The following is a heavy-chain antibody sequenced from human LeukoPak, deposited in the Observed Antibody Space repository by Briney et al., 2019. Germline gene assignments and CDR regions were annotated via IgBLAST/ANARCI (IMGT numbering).Heavy chain of an antibody. V-gene: IGHV3-30*18. D-gene: IGHD2-15*01. CDR2: ISYDEVNI. Sequence: PGSSLKLSCAASGFTFSSYAMHWVRQAPGKGLEWVAVISYDEVNIHYAHALKGRFTITRDNSKNTLYLQMNSLRGEDTAVLYCAKEEAGVSGGYWGQGTLVTVSP. J-gene: IGHJ4*02. CDR3: AKEEAGVSGGY. CDR1: GFTFSSYA.